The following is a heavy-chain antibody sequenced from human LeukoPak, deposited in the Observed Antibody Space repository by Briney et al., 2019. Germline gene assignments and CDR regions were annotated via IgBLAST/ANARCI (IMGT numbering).Heavy chain of an antibody. Sequence: SETLSLTCSVSGGSLSSYYWSWIRQPPGKGLEWIGSIYHSGSTYYNPSLKSRVTISVDTSKNQFSLKLSSVTAADTAVYYCARGVARSSKFHFSYYFDYWGQGTLVTVSS. CDR2: IYHSGST. V-gene: IGHV4-39*07. CDR1: GGSLSSYY. D-gene: IGHD6-6*01. J-gene: IGHJ4*02. CDR3: ARGVARSSKFHFSYYFDY.